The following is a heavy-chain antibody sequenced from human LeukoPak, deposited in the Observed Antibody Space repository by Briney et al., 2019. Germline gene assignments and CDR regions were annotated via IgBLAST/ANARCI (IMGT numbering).Heavy chain of an antibody. CDR2: IYYSGST. Sequence: KPSETLSLTCTVSGGSISSYYWSWIRQPPGKGLEWIGYIYYSGSTNYNLSLKSRVTISVDTSKNQFSLKLSSVTAADTAVYYCARGIVVVPAAIFHYYSGMDVWGQGTTVTVSS. CDR3: ARGIVVVPAAIFHYYSGMDV. D-gene: IGHD2-2*01. J-gene: IGHJ6*02. V-gene: IGHV4-59*01. CDR1: GGSISSYY.